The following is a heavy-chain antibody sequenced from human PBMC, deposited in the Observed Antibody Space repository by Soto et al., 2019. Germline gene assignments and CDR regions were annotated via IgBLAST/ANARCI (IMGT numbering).Heavy chain of an antibody. CDR3: ARAIPGDIAAFQNWFDP. J-gene: IGHJ5*02. CDR1: GGTFSSYA. Sequence: QVQLVQSGAEVKKPGSSVKVSCKASGGTFSSYAISWVRQAPGQGLEWMGGIIPIFGTANYAQKFQGRVTITADESTSTAYMELSSLRSEDTAVYYCARAIPGDIAAFQNWFDPWGQGTLVTVSS. D-gene: IGHD6-13*01. CDR2: IIPIFGTA. V-gene: IGHV1-69*01.